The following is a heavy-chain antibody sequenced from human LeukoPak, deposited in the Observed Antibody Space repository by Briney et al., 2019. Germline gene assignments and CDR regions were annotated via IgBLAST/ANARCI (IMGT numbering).Heavy chain of an antibody. CDR1: GFSFSTYA. Sequence: GGSLRLSCAASGFSFSTYAMHWVRQAPGKGLEWVALISYDGSNKYYADSVKGRFTISRDNSKNTLYLQMNSLRAEDTAVYYCAKDYGGNNYDTFDIWGQGTMVAVSS. J-gene: IGHJ3*02. CDR3: AKDYGGNNYDTFDI. D-gene: IGHD4-23*01. CDR2: ISYDGSNK. V-gene: IGHV3-30-3*02.